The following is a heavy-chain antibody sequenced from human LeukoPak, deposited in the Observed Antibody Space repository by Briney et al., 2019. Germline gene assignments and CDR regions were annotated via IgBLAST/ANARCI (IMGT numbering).Heavy chain of an antibody. CDR1: GYSFTSYW. D-gene: IGHD5-12*01. CDR2: IRPGNSDT. CDR3: ARTPGSSDYRGYQYWYFDL. V-gene: IGHV5-51*01. J-gene: IGHJ2*01. Sequence: GESLKISCKGSGYSFTSYWVAWVRQMPGKGLEWMGIIRPGNSDTRYSPSSQGQVTISADKSITTAYLEWSSLKASDTAIYYCARTPGSSDYRGYQYWYFDLWGRGTLVTVSS.